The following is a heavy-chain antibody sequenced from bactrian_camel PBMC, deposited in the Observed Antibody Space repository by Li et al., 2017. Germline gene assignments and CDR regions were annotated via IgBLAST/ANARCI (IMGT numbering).Heavy chain of an antibody. CDR1: GSTFGSC. D-gene: IGHD2*01. Sequence: HVQLVESGGGTAQAGGSLRLSCAISGSTFGSCFGWFRQTPGKEREAVAVIDTDGTTEYANSVKGRFTISKDNAKNTLYLQMNGLKLEDTATYYCAADPEFECGAWSDWGQGTQVTVS. CDR3: AADPEFECGAWSD. V-gene: IGHV3-3*01. CDR2: IDTDGTT. J-gene: IGHJ4*01.